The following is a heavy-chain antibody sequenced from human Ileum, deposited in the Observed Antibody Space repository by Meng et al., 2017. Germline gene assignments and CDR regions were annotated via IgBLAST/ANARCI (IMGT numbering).Heavy chain of an antibody. V-gene: IGHV4-30-4*01. CDR1: GGSMIIDSYY. CDR3: VSERRRSYFFDY. Sequence: QLQLQESGPGLVKPSETLSLTCTVSGGSMIIDSYYWSWIRQPPGKGLEWIGYIFYTGATYSNPSLKSRVTVSLDTSKSQFSLKLSSVTAADTAIYYCVSERRRSYFFDYWGQGTLVTVSS. CDR2: IFYTGAT. J-gene: IGHJ4*02.